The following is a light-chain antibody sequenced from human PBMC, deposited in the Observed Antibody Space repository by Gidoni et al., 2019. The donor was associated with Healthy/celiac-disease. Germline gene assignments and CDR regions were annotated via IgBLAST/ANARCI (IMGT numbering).Light chain of an antibody. CDR1: QSISSW. CDR3: QQYNSYPWT. V-gene: IGKV1-5*03. Sequence: DIQMTQSPSTLSASVGDRVTITCRDSQSISSWLAWYQQKPGKAPKLLFYKASSLESGVPSRFSGSVSGTEFTLTISSLQPDDFATYYCQQYNSYPWTFGQGTKVEIK. CDR2: KAS. J-gene: IGKJ1*01.